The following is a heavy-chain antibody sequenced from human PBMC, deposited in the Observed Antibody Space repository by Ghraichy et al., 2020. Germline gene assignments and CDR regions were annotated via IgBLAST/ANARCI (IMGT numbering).Heavy chain of an antibody. CDR2: ITYDGYKE. Sequence: GGSLRLSCAASGFTFGRYAMHWVRQAPGKGPEWVATITYDGYKEYYGDSVKGRFTISRDNSKNTLFLQMNSLRAEDTAVYYWARDFAIEVSGLFDYWGQGTLVTVSS. D-gene: IGHD6-19*01. CDR1: GFTFGRYA. V-gene: IGHV3-33*01. J-gene: IGHJ4*02. CDR3: ARDFAIEVSGLFDY.